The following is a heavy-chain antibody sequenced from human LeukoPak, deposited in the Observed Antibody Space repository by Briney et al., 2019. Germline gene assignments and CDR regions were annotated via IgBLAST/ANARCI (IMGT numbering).Heavy chain of an antibody. CDR1: GFTVSSNY. CDR2: IYSGGST. CDR3: ARVFHYYDSSGYPDY. V-gene: IGHV3-66*01. D-gene: IGHD3-22*01. J-gene: IGHJ4*02. Sequence: GGSLRLSCAASGFTVSSNYMSWVRQAPGKGLEWVSVIYSGGSTYYAGSVKGRFTISRDNSKNTLYLQMNSLRAEDTAVYYCARVFHYYDSSGYPDYWGQGTLVTVSS.